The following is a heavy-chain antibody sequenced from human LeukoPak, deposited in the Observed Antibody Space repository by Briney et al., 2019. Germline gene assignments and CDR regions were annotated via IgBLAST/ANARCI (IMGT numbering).Heavy chain of an antibody. J-gene: IGHJ5*02. CDR3: ARRGEVAGYTDWFDP. Sequence: SETLSLTCAVYGGSFSGYYWSWIRQPPGKGLEWIGEINHSGSTNYNPSLKSRVTISVDTSKNQFSLKLSSVTAADTAVYYCARRGEVAGYTDWFDPWGQGTLVTVSS. CDR2: INHSGST. CDR1: GGSFSGYY. D-gene: IGHD6-19*01. V-gene: IGHV4-34*01.